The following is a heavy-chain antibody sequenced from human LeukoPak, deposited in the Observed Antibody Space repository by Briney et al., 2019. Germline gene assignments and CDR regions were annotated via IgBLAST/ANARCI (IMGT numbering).Heavy chain of an antibody. CDR2: INAGNGNT. Sequence: ASVKVSCKASGYTFTSHAVQWVRQAPGQRLEWMGWINAGNGNTKYSQKFQGRVTITRDTSVSTAYMELSSLRSEDTAVYYCARDRKSYYDSSAPGWFDPWGQGTLVTVSS. V-gene: IGHV1-3*01. D-gene: IGHD3-22*01. CDR1: GYTFTSHA. CDR3: ARDRKSYYDSSAPGWFDP. J-gene: IGHJ5*02.